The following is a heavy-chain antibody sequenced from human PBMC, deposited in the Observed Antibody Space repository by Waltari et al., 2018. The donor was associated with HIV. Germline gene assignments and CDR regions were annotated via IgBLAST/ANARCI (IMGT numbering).Heavy chain of an antibody. CDR1: GGSVSTGTYY. J-gene: IGHJ4*02. Sequence: HLQESGPRLAKPSETLSLTCSVSGGSVSTGTYYWSWIRQPPGMGLEWIGYISCSCSTNSTPSLKSRVTVSVDTSKNQVSLNLNSLTAADTAVYSCASHGDYYDRSGFYFDHWGQGTLVTVSS. D-gene: IGHD3-22*01. CDR2: ISCSCST. CDR3: ASHGDYYDRSGFYFDH. V-gene: IGHV4-61*01.